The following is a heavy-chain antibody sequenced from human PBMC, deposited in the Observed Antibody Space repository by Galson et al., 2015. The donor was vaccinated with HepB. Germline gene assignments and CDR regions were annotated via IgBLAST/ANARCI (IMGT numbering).Heavy chain of an antibody. Sequence: SLRLSCAASGFTFSSYGMHWVRQAPGKGLEWVAVIWYDGSNKYYADSVKGRFTISRDNSKNTLYLQMNSLRAEDTAVYYCASGVVAVAATNDAFDIWGQGTMVTVSS. CDR2: IWYDGSNK. J-gene: IGHJ3*02. CDR3: ASGVVAVAATNDAFDI. D-gene: IGHD2-15*01. CDR1: GFTFSSYG. V-gene: IGHV3-33*01.